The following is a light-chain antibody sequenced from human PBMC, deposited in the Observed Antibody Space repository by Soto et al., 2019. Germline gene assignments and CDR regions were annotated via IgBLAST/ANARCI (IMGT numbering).Light chain of an antibody. J-gene: IGLJ2*01. Sequence: QSALTQPPSASGSPGQSVTISCTGTTSDVGGYNYVSWYQQHPGKAPKLMIYEVSERPSGVPDRFSGSKSGNTASLTVSGLPDDDEADYYCSSDGGNYNVVFGGGTKVTVL. CDR3: SSDGGNYNVV. V-gene: IGLV2-8*01. CDR1: TSDVGGYNY. CDR2: EVS.